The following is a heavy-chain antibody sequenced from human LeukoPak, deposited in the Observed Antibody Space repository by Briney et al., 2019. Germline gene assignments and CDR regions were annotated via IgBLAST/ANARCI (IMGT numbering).Heavy chain of an antibody. J-gene: IGHJ4*02. CDR2: ISGSGGST. D-gene: IGHD3-10*01. Sequence: PGGSLRLSCAASGFTFSSYAMSWVRQAPGKGLEWVSAISGSGGSTYYADSVKGRFTISRDNSKNTLYLQMNSLRAEDTAVYYCAKDRKAHMVRGVISLDYWGQGTLVTVSS. V-gene: IGHV3-23*01. CDR3: AKDRKAHMVRGVISLDY. CDR1: GFTFSSYA.